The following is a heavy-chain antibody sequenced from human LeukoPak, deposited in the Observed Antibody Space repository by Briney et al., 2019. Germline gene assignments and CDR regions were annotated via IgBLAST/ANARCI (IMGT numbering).Heavy chain of an antibody. CDR1: GFTFSDYW. V-gene: IGHV3-7*01. J-gene: IGHJ4*02. D-gene: IGHD3-22*01. CDR2: IKEDGSEM. Sequence: GGSLRLSCTASGFTFSDYWMSWVRQSQGRGREGGANIKEDGSEMIYVDSVKGRFTISRDNAKKSLYLQMNSLRAEDSAVYYCARDLDINMGVVLIKGGLDCWGQGAPVTVSS. CDR3: ARDLDINMGVVLIKGGLDC.